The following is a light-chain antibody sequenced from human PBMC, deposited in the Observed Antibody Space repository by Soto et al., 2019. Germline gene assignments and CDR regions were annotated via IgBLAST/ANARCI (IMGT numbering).Light chain of an antibody. Sequence: QSALTQPASVSGSPGQSITISCTGTSSDVGGYNYVSWYQQHPGKAPKLMIYDVSNRPSGVSNRFSGSKSGNTASLTISGLQAEDESDYYCISYTSSSTPAFGGGTQLTVL. V-gene: IGLV2-14*01. CDR2: DVS. J-gene: IGLJ3*02. CDR1: SSDVGGYNY. CDR3: ISYTSSSTPA.